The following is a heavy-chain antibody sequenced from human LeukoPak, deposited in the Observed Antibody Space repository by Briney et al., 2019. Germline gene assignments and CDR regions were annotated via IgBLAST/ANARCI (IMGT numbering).Heavy chain of an antibody. J-gene: IGHJ6*04. CDR2: ISGSGGST. CDR1: GFTFSSYA. CDR3: ARDRIRKNYDILTGPVDV. V-gene: IGHV3-23*01. Sequence: GGSLRLSCAASGFTFSSYAMSWVRQAPGKGLEWVSAISGSGGSTYYADSVKGRFTISRDNSKNTLYLQMGSLRAEDMAVYYWARDRIRKNYDILTGPVDVWGKGTTVTVSS. D-gene: IGHD3-9*01.